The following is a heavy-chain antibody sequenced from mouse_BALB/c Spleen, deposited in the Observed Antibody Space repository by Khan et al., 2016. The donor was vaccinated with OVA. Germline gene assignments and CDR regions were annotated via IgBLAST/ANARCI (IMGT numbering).Heavy chain of an antibody. CDR3: ARGDDYDYAMDY. Sequence: VQLQESGAELVRPGASVKLSCKTSGYIFTNYWIHWVKQRSGQGLDWIARIYPGSGNTFYNENFKGKATLTADKSSTTAYMQLSSLNSEDSAVYFGARGDDYDYAMDYWGQGASITVSS. CDR1: GYIFTNYW. CDR2: IYPGSGNT. V-gene: IGHV1-76*01. D-gene: IGHD2-4*01. J-gene: IGHJ4*01.